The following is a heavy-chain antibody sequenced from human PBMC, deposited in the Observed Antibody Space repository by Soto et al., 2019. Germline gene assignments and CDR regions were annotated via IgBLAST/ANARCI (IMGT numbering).Heavy chain of an antibody. J-gene: IGHJ6*02. V-gene: IGHV4-39*01. CDR1: GVSISSSSYY. CDR3: ARHPASGSRWAISYYYGTDV. CDR2: IYYSGST. Sequence: ETLSLTCTVAGVSISSSSYYWGWIRQPPGKGLEWIGSIYYSGSTYYNPSLKSRVTISVDTSKNQFSLKLSSVTAADTAVYYCARHPASGSRWAISYYYGTDVWGQGTTVTVSS. D-gene: IGHD6-13*01.